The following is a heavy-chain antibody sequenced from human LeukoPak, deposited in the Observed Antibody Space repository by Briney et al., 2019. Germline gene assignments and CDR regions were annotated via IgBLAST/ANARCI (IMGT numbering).Heavy chain of an antibody. CDR1: GGSFSGYY. J-gene: IGHJ4*02. CDR2: INHSGST. CDR3: ARGWYFDY. Sequence: KPSETLSLTCAVYGGSFSGYYWSWIRQPPGKGLEWIGEINHSGSTNYNPSLKSRVTISVDTSKNQFSLKLSSVTAADTAVYYCARGWYFDYWGQGTLVTVSS. V-gene: IGHV4-34*01.